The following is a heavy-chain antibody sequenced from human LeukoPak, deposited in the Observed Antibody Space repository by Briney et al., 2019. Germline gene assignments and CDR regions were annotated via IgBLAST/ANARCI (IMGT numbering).Heavy chain of an antibody. CDR2: ISSSSSTI. CDR3: ARTGQNYKSTVTTPSFFDY. V-gene: IGHV3-48*01. D-gene: IGHD4-11*01. CDR1: GFTFSSYS. Sequence: RGSLRLSCAASGFTFSSYSMNWVRQAPGKGLEWVSYISSSSSTIYYADSVKGRFTISRDNAKSSLYLQMNSLRAEDTAVYYCARTGQNYKSTVTTPSFFDYWGQGTLVTVSS. J-gene: IGHJ4*02.